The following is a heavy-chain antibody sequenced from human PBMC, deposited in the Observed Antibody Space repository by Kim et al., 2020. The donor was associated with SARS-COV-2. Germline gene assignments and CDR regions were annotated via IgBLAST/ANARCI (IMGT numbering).Heavy chain of an antibody. D-gene: IGHD1-26*01. V-gene: IGHV1-45*02. Sequence: NYAQKFQDRVSITRDRSMSTAYMELSSLRSEDTAIYYCADSGSYKFNWFDPWGQGTLVTVSS. CDR3: ADSGSYKFNWFDP. J-gene: IGHJ5*02.